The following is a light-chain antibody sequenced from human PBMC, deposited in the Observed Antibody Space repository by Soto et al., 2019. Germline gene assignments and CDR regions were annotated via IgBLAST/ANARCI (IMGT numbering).Light chain of an antibody. CDR2: GAS. V-gene: IGKV3-20*01. J-gene: IGKJ1*01. Sequence: EIVLTQAPGTLSFSPGEIATLSFRAIQSVSSSYLAWYQQKTGKAPRLLIYGASSRATGIPDRFSGSGSGTDFTLTISRLEPEDFAVYYCQQYGSSPTGTFGQGTKVDI. CDR1: QSVSSSY. CDR3: QQYGSSPTGT.